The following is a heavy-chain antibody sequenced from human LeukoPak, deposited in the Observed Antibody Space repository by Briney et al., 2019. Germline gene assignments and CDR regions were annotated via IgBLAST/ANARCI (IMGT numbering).Heavy chain of an antibody. V-gene: IGHV1-2*02. D-gene: IGHD6-19*01. CDR3: ARDSASNYFYYYYMDV. Sequence: ASVKVSCKASGYTFTGYYMHWVRQATGQGLEWMGWVNPNSGGTNYPQKFQGRVTMTRDTSISTAYMELSSLTSDDTAIYYCARDSASNYFYYYYMDVWGKGTTVTVSS. CDR1: GYTFTGYY. J-gene: IGHJ6*03. CDR2: VNPNSGGT.